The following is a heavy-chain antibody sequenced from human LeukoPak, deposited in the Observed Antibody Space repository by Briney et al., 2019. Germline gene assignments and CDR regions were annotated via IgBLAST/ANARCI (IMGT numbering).Heavy chain of an antibody. Sequence: ASVKASCKASGYTFTGYYMHWVRQAPGQGLEWMGWINPNSGGTNYAQKFQGRVTMTRDTSISTAYMELSRLRSDDTAVYYCARGAPHYDILTGYYFDKGGSDYWGQGTLVTVSS. J-gene: IGHJ4*02. CDR2: INPNSGGT. CDR3: ARGAPHYDILTGYYFDKGGSDY. V-gene: IGHV1-2*02. D-gene: IGHD3-9*01. CDR1: GYTFTGYY.